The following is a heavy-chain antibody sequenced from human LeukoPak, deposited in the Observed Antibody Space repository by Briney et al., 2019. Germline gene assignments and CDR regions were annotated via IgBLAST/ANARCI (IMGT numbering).Heavy chain of an antibody. Sequence: GASVKVSCKASGGTFSSYAISWVRQAPGQGLEWMGGIIPIFGTANYAQKFQGRVTITTDESTSTAYMELSSLRSEDTAVYYCARAAAPRSGSWFDPWGRGTLVTVSS. CDR2: IIPIFGTA. D-gene: IGHD2-2*01. CDR1: GGTFSSYA. CDR3: ARAAAPRSGSWFDP. V-gene: IGHV1-69*05. J-gene: IGHJ5*02.